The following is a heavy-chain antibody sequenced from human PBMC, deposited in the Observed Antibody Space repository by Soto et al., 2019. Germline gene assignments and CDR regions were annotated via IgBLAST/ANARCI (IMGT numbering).Heavy chain of an antibody. J-gene: IGHJ3*02. CDR3: ARAYSSICAGAFDI. D-gene: IGHD6-13*01. Sequence: QVQLVESGGGVVQPGRSLRLSCAASGFTFSSYAMHWVRQAPGKGLEWVAGISYDGSNKYYADSVKGRFTISRDNSKNTLYLQMNSLRAEDTAVYYCARAYSSICAGAFDIWGQGTMVTVSS. CDR1: GFTFSSYA. V-gene: IGHV3-30-3*01. CDR2: ISYDGSNK.